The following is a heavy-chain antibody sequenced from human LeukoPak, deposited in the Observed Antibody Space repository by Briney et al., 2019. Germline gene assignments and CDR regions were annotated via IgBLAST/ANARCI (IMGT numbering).Heavy chain of an antibody. D-gene: IGHD1-26*01. CDR2: IYYSGST. J-gene: IGHJ4*02. Sequence: SETLSLTCTVSGGSISSSSYYWGWVRQPPGTGLEWLGSIYYSGSTYYNPSLKSRVTISVDTSKNQFSLKLSSVTAADTAVYYCARQPKFDSDYFDYWGQGTLVTVSS. CDR3: ARQPKFDSDYFDY. CDR1: GGSISSSSYY. V-gene: IGHV4-39*01.